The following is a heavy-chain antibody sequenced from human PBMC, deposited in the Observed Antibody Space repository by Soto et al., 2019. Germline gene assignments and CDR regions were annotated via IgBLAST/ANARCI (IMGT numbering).Heavy chain of an antibody. J-gene: IGHJ6*02. V-gene: IGHV1-69*13. CDR1: GGTLSSYA. CDR3: ARMDYDFWSGYLYYYYYGMDV. Sequence: GASAKVSCKASGGTLSSYAISWVRQAPGQGLEWMGGIIPIFGTANYAQKFQGRVTITADESTSTAYMELSSLRSEDTAVYYCARMDYDFWSGYLYYYYYGMDVWGQGTMVTVSS. CDR2: IIPIFGTA. D-gene: IGHD3-3*01.